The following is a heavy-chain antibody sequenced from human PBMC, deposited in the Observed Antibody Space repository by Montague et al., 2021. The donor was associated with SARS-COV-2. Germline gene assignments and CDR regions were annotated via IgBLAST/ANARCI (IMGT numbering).Heavy chain of an antibody. CDR2: IYYSGTT. Sequence: SETLSLTCTVSGGSISSRNYYWGWIRQPPGKGLEWIGSIYYSGTTYYNPSLQSRVTISVDTSKNQFSLKLSSVTAADTAVYYCARVTYTSGWFNEFDYWGQGTLVTVSS. J-gene: IGHJ4*02. CDR3: ARVTYTSGWFNEFDY. V-gene: IGHV4-39*01. CDR1: GGSISSRNYY. D-gene: IGHD6-19*01.